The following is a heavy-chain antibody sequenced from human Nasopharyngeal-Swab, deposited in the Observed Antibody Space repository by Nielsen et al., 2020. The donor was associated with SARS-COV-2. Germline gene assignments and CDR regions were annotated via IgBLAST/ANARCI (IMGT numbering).Heavy chain of an antibody. CDR3: ARVVHYYDSSGLLGALDY. V-gene: IGHV1-69*13. D-gene: IGHD3-22*01. Sequence: SVTVSHQASRGTFSSYAISWVRQAPPQGREWMGGISPIFGTANYAQKFQGRVTITADESTSTAYLELSSLRSEDTAVYYCARVVHYYDSSGLLGALDYWGQGTLVTVSS. J-gene: IGHJ4*02. CDR2: ISPIFGTA. CDR1: RGTFSSYA.